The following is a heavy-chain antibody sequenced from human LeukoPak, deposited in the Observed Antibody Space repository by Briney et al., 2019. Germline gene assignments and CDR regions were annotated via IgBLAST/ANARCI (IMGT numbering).Heavy chain of an antibody. D-gene: IGHD1-26*01. CDR1: GGSISNSNF. Sequence: PSETLSLTCAVSGGSISNSNFWSWVRQPPGKGLEWIGEIYHSGSTNYNPSLRSRVTISVDTSKNQFSLKLSSVTASDTAVYYCARDRELGYWGQGTLVTVSS. CDR2: IYHSGST. V-gene: IGHV4-4*02. J-gene: IGHJ4*02. CDR3: ARDRELGY.